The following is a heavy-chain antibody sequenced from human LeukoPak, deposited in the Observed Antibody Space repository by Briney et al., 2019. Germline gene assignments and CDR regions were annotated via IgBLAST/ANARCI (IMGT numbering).Heavy chain of an antibody. J-gene: IGHJ4*02. CDR3: ASVGVDRG. V-gene: IGHV3-53*01. CDR2: IYSGGST. Sequence: PGGSLRLSCAASGFTVSSNYMSCVPQAPGEGLKWVSVIYSGGSTYYADSVKGRFTISRDNSKNTLYLQMNSLRAEDTAVYYCASVGVDRGWGQGTLVTVSS. D-gene: IGHD3-10*01. CDR1: GFTVSSNY.